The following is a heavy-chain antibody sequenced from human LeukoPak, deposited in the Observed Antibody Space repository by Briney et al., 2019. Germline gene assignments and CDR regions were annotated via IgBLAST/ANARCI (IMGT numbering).Heavy chain of an antibody. J-gene: IGHJ4*02. V-gene: IGHV4-61*02. D-gene: IGHD3-10*01. CDR1: GGSISSGSYY. CDR3: ARASWFGESTTDY. CDR2: IYTSGST. Sequence: KPSQTLSLTCSVSGGSISSGSYYWSWIRQPAGKGLEWIGRIYTSGSTNYNPSLKSRVTIPVDTSKNQFSLKLSSVTAADTAVYYCARASWFGESTTDYWGQGTLVTVSS.